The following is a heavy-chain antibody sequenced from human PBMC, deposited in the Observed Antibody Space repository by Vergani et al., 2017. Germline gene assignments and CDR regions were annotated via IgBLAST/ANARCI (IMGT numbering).Heavy chain of an antibody. D-gene: IGHD1-14*01. CDR3: ARDLRLLYNRFDP. V-gene: IGHV3-33*01. Sequence: QVQSVESGGGVVQPGRSLRLSCAASGFTLNQYGMHWVRQAPGKGLEWVAVTWYDGNNKQYADSVKGRFTISRDNSKSTMYLQMNSLRDGDTGVYYCARDLRLLYNRFDPWGQGTLVTVSS. J-gene: IGHJ5*02. CDR2: TWYDGNNK. CDR1: GFTLNQYG.